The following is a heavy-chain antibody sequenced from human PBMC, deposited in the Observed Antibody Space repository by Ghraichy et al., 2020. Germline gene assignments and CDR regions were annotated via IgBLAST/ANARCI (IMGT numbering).Heavy chain of an antibody. CDR1: GFTFSSYW. J-gene: IGHJ5*02. CDR3: VRNGHCSGGSCYSSLYNWFDP. Sequence: GGSLRLSCAASGFTFSSYWMHWVRQAPGKGLVWVSRINSDATSTTYADSVKGRFTTSRDNAKNTLYLQMNSLRAEDMAVYYCVRNGHCSGGSCYSSLYNWFDPWGQGTLVTVSS. D-gene: IGHD2-15*01. CDR2: INSDATST. V-gene: IGHV3-74*01.